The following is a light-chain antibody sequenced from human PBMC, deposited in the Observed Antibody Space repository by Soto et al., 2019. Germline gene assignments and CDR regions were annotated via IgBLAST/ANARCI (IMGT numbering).Light chain of an antibody. CDR1: SRDVEGYNY. Sequence: QSALTQPASVSGSPGQSITISCTGTSRDVEGYNYVSWYQHHPGKAPKHMNFDVSNRPSGVSNRFSGSKSGNTASLTISGLQPEYEADYYCSSYTTSNTRQIVFGTGTKVTVL. V-gene: IGLV2-14*03. CDR2: DVS. J-gene: IGLJ1*01. CDR3: SSYTTSNTRQIV.